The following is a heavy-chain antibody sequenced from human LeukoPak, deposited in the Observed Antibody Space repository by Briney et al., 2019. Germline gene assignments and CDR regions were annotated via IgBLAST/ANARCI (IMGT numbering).Heavy chain of an antibody. J-gene: IGHJ6*03. V-gene: IGHV3-23*01. CDR2: ISGSGGST. D-gene: IGHD2-8*01. Sequence: GGSLRLSCAASGFTFSSYAMSWVRQAPGKGLEWVSAISGSGGSTYYADSVKGRFTISRDNSKNILYLQMNSLRAEDTAVYYCAKDRCSNGVGCYYYYMDVWGKGTTVTISS. CDR1: GFTFSSYA. CDR3: AKDRCSNGVGCYYYYMDV.